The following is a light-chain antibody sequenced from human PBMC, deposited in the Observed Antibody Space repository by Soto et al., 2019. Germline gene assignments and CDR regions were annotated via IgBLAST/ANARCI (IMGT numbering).Light chain of an antibody. CDR1: RSDVGSYNL. Sequence: QSALTQPASVSGSPGQSITISCTGTRSDVGSYNLVSWFQQHPDKAPKLIIYEVNKRPSGVSYRFSGSKSGNRASLTISGLQADDEADYYCCSYVRTGSCEVYVFGTGTKLTVL. CDR3: CSYVRTGSCEVYV. CDR2: EVN. J-gene: IGLJ1*01. V-gene: IGLV2-23*02.